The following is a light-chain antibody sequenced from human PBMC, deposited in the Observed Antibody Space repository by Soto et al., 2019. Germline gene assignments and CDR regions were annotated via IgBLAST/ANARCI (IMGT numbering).Light chain of an antibody. V-gene: IGLV1-40*01. CDR3: ATWDDSLDAGV. J-gene: IGLJ3*02. Sequence: QSVLTQPPSVSGAPGQRVTISCTGSSSNIGAGYDVHWYQQLPGAAPKLLIYGNNNRPSGVPDRFSGSKSGTSASLAITGLQAEDEADYYCATWDDSLDAGVFGGGTKLTVL. CDR1: SSNIGAGYD. CDR2: GNN.